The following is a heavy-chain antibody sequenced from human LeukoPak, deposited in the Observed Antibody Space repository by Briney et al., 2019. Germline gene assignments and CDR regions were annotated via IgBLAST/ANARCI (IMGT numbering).Heavy chain of an antibody. Sequence: GGSLRLSCAASGFTFSSYAMHWVRQAPGKGLEWVAVISYDGSNKYYADSVKGRFTISRDNAKNSLYLQMNSLRAEDTAVYYCAINSYDSSGYYPHWGQGTLVTVSS. J-gene: IGHJ4*02. CDR1: GFTFSSYA. V-gene: IGHV3-30-3*01. CDR3: AINSYDSSGYYPH. CDR2: ISYDGSNK. D-gene: IGHD3-22*01.